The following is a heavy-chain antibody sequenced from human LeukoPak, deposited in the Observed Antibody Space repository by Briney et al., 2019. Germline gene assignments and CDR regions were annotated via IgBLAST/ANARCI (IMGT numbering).Heavy chain of an antibody. D-gene: IGHD3-16*01. CDR1: GFTFSSYW. CDR3: ARVGARGDYFDS. V-gene: IGHV3-7*03. Sequence: GGSLRLSCAASGFTFSSYWMSWVRQAPGKGLEGVANIKQDGSEKYYVDSVKGRFTISRDKAKNSLYLQMNSLRAEDTAVYFWARVGARGDYFDSWGQGTLVTVSS. J-gene: IGHJ4*02. CDR2: IKQDGSEK.